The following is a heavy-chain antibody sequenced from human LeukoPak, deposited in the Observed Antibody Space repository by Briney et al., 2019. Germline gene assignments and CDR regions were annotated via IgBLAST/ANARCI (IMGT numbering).Heavy chain of an antibody. CDR1: GGSFSGYY. Sequence: SETLSLTCAVYGGSFSGYYWSWIRQPPGKGLEWIGEINHSGSTNYNPSLKSRVTISVDTSKNQFSLKLSSVTAADTAVYYCARASSSNYYYYYGMDVWGQGTTVTVSS. CDR3: ARASSSNYYYYYGMDV. CDR2: INHSGST. D-gene: IGHD6-13*01. J-gene: IGHJ6*02. V-gene: IGHV4-34*01.